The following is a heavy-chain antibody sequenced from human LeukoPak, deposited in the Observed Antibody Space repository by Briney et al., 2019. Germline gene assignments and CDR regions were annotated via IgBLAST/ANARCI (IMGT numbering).Heavy chain of an antibody. J-gene: IGHJ4*02. D-gene: IGHD6-13*01. V-gene: IGHV4-59*01. CDR1: GGSISSYY. CDR2: IYYSGRS. CDR3: AREIPDSSSWFIDY. Sequence: SETLSLTCTVSGGSISSYYWSWIRQPPGKGLEWIGYIYYSGRSNYNPSLRSRVTISVDTSKNQFSLKLSSVTAADTAVYYCAREIPDSSSWFIDYWGQGTLVTLPA.